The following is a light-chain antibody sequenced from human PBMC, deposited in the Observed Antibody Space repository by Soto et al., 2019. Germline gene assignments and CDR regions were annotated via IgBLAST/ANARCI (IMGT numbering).Light chain of an antibody. Sequence: EIVLTQSPGTLSLSPGEEATLSCRSSQSVDSNYLAWYQQKAGQTPRLIIYGATGRADGIPHRFSGSGSGTDFTLTISRLEPEDFAVYYCQQYGSPPPWTFGQGTKVDIK. V-gene: IGKV3-20*01. CDR3: QQYGSPPPWT. J-gene: IGKJ1*01. CDR2: GAT. CDR1: QSVDSNY.